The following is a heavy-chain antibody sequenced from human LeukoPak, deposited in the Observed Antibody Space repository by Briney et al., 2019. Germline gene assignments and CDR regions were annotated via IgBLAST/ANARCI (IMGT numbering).Heavy chain of an antibody. CDR3: AKIQQLARNYFDY. CDR2: ISGSGGST. CDR1: GFTFSSYA. V-gene: IGHV3-23*01. J-gene: IGHJ4*02. D-gene: IGHD6-13*01. Sequence: GGSLRLSCAASGFTFSSYAMSWVRQAPGKGLEWVSGISGSGGSTYYADSVKGRFAISRDNSKNTLYLQMNSLRPEDTAVYYCAKIQQLARNYFDYWGQGTLVTVSS.